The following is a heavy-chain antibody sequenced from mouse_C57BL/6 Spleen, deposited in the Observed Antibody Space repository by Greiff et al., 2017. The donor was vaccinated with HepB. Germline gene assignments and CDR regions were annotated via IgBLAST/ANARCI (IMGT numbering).Heavy chain of an antibody. CDR3: ARRGPGHPWFAY. D-gene: IGHD3-1*01. CDR2: INPNNGGT. V-gene: IGHV1-18*01. Sequence: EVQLQESGPELVKPGASVKIPCKASGYTFTDYNMDWVKQSHGKSLEWIGDINPNNGGTIYNQKFKGKATLTVDKSSSTAYMELRSLTSEDTAVYYCARRGPGHPWFAYWGQGTLVTVSA. CDR1: GYTFTDYN. J-gene: IGHJ3*01.